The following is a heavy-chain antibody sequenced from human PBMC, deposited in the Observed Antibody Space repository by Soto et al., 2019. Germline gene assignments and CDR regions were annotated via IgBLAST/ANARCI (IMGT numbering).Heavy chain of an antibody. Sequence: GGSLRLSCEASGFSFNMYGMHWVRQAPAKGLEWVAVTWYDGSTTYYADSVRGRFTVSRDNPNNKLYLQMDSLRAEDTAAYYCVRDSQWELTNAFEVWGQGTTVTVSS. CDR3: VRDSQWELTNAFEV. CDR2: TWYDGSTT. D-gene: IGHD1-7*01. J-gene: IGHJ3*01. V-gene: IGHV3-33*01. CDR1: GFSFNMYG.